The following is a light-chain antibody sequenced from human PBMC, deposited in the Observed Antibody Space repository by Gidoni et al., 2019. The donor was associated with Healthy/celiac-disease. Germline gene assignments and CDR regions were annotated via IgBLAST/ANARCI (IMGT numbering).Light chain of an antibody. CDR1: NSNIGSSY. J-gene: IGLJ2*01. Sequence: QSVLTQPPSVSAAPGQKVTISCSGRNSNIGSSYVSWYHQVTGTAPKLLIFDNIQRPSGIPDRFSGSKSGTAASLDITGLQTGDDGHYYCATWDSGLSALVFGGGTKLTVL. V-gene: IGLV1-51*01. CDR3: ATWDSGLSALV. CDR2: DNI.